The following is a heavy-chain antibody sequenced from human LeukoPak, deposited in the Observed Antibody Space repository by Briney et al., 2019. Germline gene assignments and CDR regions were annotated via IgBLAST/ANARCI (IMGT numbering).Heavy chain of an antibody. CDR3: ARVAGIAVAGLGWFDP. CDR1: GFTSSDYY. D-gene: IGHD6-19*01. Sequence: GGSLRLSCAASGFTSSDYYMSWIRQAPGKGLEWVSYISSSSSYTNYADSVKVRFTIPRDNAKNSLYLQMNSMRAEDTAVYYCARVAGIAVAGLGWFDPWGQGTLVTVSS. J-gene: IGHJ5*02. V-gene: IGHV3-11*05. CDR2: ISSSSSYT.